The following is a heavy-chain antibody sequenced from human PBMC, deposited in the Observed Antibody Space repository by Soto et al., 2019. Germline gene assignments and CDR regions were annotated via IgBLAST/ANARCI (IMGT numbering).Heavy chain of an antibody. V-gene: IGHV4-34*01. CDR1: GGSFSGYY. Sequence: SQTLSLTCAVYGGSFSGYYWSWIRQPPGKGLEWIGEINHSGSTNYNPSLKSRVTISVDTSKNQFSLKLSSVTAADTAVYYCARDSSWYAFDIWGQGTMVTVSS. J-gene: IGHJ3*02. CDR2: INHSGST. CDR3: ARDSSWYAFDI. D-gene: IGHD6-13*01.